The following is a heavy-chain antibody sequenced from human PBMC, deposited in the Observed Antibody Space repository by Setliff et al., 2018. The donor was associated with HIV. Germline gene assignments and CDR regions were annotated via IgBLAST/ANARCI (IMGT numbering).Heavy chain of an antibody. CDR1: GFTFSSYA. V-gene: IGHV3-21*01. CDR3: AAVFTGEPGRSLDY. J-gene: IGHJ4*02. Sequence: PGGSLRLSCAASGFTFSSYAMNWVRQAPVKGLEWVASISSSGSYIHYADSLKGRFTISRDNAKNSQYLLMSDLRAEDTAVYYCAAVFTGEPGRSLDYWGQGTPVTVSS. CDR2: ISSSGSYI. D-gene: IGHD1-26*01.